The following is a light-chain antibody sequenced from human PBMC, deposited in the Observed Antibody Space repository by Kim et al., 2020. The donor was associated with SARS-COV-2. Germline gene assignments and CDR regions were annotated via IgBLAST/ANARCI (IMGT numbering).Light chain of an antibody. CDR3: QQRNNWAT. CDR2: DAS. V-gene: IGKV3-11*01. CDR1: QSVSSY. Sequence: SLCPGKSATTSCRASQSVSSYVAWYQYKPGQAPRLLIYDASKRATGIPARFSGSGFGTDFTLTISSLEPEDFAVYFCQQRNNWATFGQGTKVDIK. J-gene: IGKJ1*01.